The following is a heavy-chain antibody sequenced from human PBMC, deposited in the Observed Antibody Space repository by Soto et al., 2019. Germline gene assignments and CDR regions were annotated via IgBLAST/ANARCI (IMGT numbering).Heavy chain of an antibody. CDR3: ARDKVGCYDSSGYYRVSVPPDYYYGMDV. CDR1: GGTFSSYA. D-gene: IGHD3-22*01. V-gene: IGHV1-69*01. Sequence: QVQLVQSGAEVKKPGSSVKVSCKASGGTFSSYAISWVRQAPGQGLEWMGGIIPIFGTANYAQKFQGRVTITADESTSTAYMELSSLRSEDTAVYYCARDKVGCYDSSGYYRVSVPPDYYYGMDVWGQGTTVTVSS. CDR2: IIPIFGTA. J-gene: IGHJ6*02.